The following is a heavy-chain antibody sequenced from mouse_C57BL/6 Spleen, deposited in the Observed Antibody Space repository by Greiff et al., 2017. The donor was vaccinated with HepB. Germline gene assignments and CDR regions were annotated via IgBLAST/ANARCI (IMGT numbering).Heavy chain of an antibody. Sequence: EVKLVESGGGLVQPKGSLKLSCAASGFSFNTYAMNWVRQAPGKGLEWVARIRSKSNNYATYYADSVKDRFTISRDDSESMLYLQMNNLKTEDTAMYYCVRQGGITTVDWYFDVWGTGTTVTVSS. J-gene: IGHJ1*03. CDR2: IRSKSNNYAT. CDR1: GFSFNTYA. V-gene: IGHV10-1*01. D-gene: IGHD1-1*01. CDR3: VRQGGITTVDWYFDV.